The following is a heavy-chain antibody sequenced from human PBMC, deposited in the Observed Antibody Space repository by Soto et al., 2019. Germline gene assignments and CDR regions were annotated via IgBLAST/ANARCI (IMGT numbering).Heavy chain of an antibody. V-gene: IGHV1-8*01. CDR2: LDPDGDNK. J-gene: IGHJ4*02. D-gene: IGHD3-10*01. CDR3: ARGGRVAVLRGVVTHFDH. CDR1: GYSFTTYD. Sequence: QMQLVQSGAELKKPGASVKVSCRASGYSFTTYDISWVRQVPGQGPEWMGWLDPDGDNKGYAQKFQGRLTLTRDTSIDTVYMELSDLETDDSGVYYCARGGRVAVLRGVVTHFDHWGQGTQVTVSA.